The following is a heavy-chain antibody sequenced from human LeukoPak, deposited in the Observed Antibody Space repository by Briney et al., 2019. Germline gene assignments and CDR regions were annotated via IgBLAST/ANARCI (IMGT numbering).Heavy chain of an antibody. CDR2: ISAYKGNT. CDR3: ARDCPSCSNGLCGGDCYSGY. CDR1: GYTFSSYG. Sequence: AASVKVSCKASGYTFSSYGISWVRQAPGRGLEWMGWISAYKGNTNYAQKLQGRVTMTTDTSTSTAYMELRSLRSDDTAVYYCARDCPSCSNGLCGGDCYSGYWGQGTLVTVSS. D-gene: IGHD2-21*02. J-gene: IGHJ4*02. V-gene: IGHV1-18*01.